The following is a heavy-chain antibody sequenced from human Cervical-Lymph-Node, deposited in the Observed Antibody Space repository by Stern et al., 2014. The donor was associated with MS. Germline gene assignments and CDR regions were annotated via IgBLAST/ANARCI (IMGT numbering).Heavy chain of an antibody. CDR1: GGTFSRDG. CDR3: AREFNYDSSGYYFYY. J-gene: IGHJ4*02. D-gene: IGHD3-22*01. CDR2: TIPIFGTA. Sequence: QVQLVQSGAEVKKPGSSVKVSCKASGGTFSRDGISWVRQAPGQGLEWMGGTIPIFGTANYGQKFQGRVTITADESTSTAYMEMSSLRSEDTAVYYCAREFNYDSSGYYFYYWGQGTLVTVSS. V-gene: IGHV1-69*01.